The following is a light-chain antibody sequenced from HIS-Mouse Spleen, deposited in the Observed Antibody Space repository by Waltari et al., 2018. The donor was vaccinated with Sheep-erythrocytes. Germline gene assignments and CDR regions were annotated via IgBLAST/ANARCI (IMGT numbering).Light chain of an antibody. J-gene: IGLJ1*01. Sequence: QSALTQPRSVSGSPGQSVTISCPRTTMHVGCSNYVSWYQQHPGKAPKPMIYEVSKPPSGVPDRFSGSKSGNTASLTISGLQAEDEADYYCCSYAGSYNHVFATGTKVTVL. CDR3: CSYAGSYNHV. V-gene: IGLV2-11*01. CDR1: TMHVGCSNY. CDR2: EVS.